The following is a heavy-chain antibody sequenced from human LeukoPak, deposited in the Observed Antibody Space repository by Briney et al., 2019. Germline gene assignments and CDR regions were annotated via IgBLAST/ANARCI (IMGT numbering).Heavy chain of an antibody. CDR1: GLTFGDYA. Sequence: GGSLRLSCTASGLTFGDYAMSWFRQAPGKGLEWVGFIRSKAYGGTTEYAASVKGRFTISRDDSKSIAYLQMNSLKTEDTAVYYCTRAWYSSSWYGMDVWGQGTTVTVSS. J-gene: IGHJ6*02. CDR3: TRAWYSSSWYGMDV. V-gene: IGHV3-49*03. CDR2: IRSKAYGGTT. D-gene: IGHD6-13*01.